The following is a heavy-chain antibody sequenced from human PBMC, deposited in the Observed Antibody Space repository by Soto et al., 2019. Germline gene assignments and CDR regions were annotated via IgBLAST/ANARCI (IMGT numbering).Heavy chain of an antibody. CDR2: IYPGDSDT. V-gene: IGHV5-51*01. Sequence: PGESLKISCKGSGCSFTSYWIGWVRQMPGKGLEWMGIIYPGDSDTRYSPSFQGQVTISADKSISTAYLQWSSLKASDTAMYYCGSYDSSGTYADAFDIWGQGTMVTVSS. CDR1: GCSFTSYW. D-gene: IGHD3-22*01. CDR3: GSYDSSGTYADAFDI. J-gene: IGHJ3*02.